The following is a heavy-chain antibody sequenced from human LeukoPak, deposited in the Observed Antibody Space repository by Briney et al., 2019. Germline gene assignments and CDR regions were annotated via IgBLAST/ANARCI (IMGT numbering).Heavy chain of an antibody. Sequence: PGGSLRLSCAASGFTFSSYAMSWVRQAPGKGLEWVSAISGSGGSTYYADSVKGRFTISRGNSKNTLYLQMNSLRAEDTAVYYCAKDDYDFWSGSQPIDYWGQGTLVTVSS. J-gene: IGHJ4*02. V-gene: IGHV3-23*01. CDR2: ISGSGGST. CDR3: AKDDYDFWSGSQPIDY. D-gene: IGHD3-3*01. CDR1: GFTFSSYA.